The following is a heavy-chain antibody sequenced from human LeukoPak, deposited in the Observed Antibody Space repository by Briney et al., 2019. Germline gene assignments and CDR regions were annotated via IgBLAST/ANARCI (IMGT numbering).Heavy chain of an antibody. V-gene: IGHV4-30-2*01. D-gene: IGHD6-13*01. CDR1: GGSISSGGYY. J-gene: IGHJ6*02. Sequence: SQTLSLTCTVSGGSISSGGYYWSWIRQPPGKGLEWIGEVNHSGSTNYNPSLKSRVTISVDTSKNQFSLKLSSVTAADTAVYYCASPGIAAAGTFDGMDVWGQGTTVTVSS. CDR3: ASPGIAAAGTFDGMDV. CDR2: VNHSGST.